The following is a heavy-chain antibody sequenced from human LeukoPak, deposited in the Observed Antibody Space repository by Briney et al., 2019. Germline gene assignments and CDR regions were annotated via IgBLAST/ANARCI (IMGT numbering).Heavy chain of an antibody. CDR2: TYYRSKWYN. Sequence: SQTLSLTCAISGDSVSSNSAAWNWIRQSPSSGLEWVGSTYYRSKWYNDYAVSVKSRITINPDTSTNQFSLQLNSVTPEDMAVYYWASDRYCSSTSCSSPFDPWGQGTLATVSS. CDR1: GDSVSSNSAA. J-gene: IGHJ5*02. D-gene: IGHD2-2*01. CDR3: ASDRYCSSTSCSSPFDP. V-gene: IGHV6-1*01.